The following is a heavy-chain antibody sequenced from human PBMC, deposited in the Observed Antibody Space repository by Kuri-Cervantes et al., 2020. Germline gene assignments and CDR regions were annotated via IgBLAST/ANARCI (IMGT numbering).Heavy chain of an antibody. D-gene: IGHD1-26*01. Sequence: SETLSLTCTLSGYSITTGYYWGWIRQPPGKGLEWIGYVYYYGDTKYNPSLKSRVTISVDTSKNQFSLKLSSVTAADTAVYYCVKLGATARGYWGQGTLVTVSS. CDR3: VKLGATARGY. CDR2: VYYYGDT. V-gene: IGHV4-59*01. J-gene: IGHJ4*02. CDR1: GYSITTGYY.